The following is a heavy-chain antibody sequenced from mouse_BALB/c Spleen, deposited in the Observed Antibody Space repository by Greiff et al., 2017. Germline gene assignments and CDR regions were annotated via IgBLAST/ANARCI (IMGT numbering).Heavy chain of an antibody. Sequence: VQLQQSGAELVKPGASVKLSCKASGYTFTGYYMYWVKQRPGQGLEWIGRIDPANGNTKYDPKFQGKATITADTSSNTAYLQLSSLTSEDTAVYYGARWVEGYFDYWGQGTTLTVSS. V-gene: IGHV14-3*02. CDR3: ARWVEGYFDY. D-gene: IGHD1-1*01. J-gene: IGHJ2*01. CDR1: GYTFTGYY. CDR2: IDPANGNT.